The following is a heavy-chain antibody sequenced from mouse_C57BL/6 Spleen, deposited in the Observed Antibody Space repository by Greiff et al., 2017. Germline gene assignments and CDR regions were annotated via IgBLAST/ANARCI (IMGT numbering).Heavy chain of an antibody. CDR1: GYTFTDYN. V-gene: IGHV1-18*01. CDR2: INPNNGGT. CDR3: ARGTGKDYFDY. J-gene: IGHJ2*01. Sequence: EVQLQQSGPELVKPGASVKIPCKASGYTFTDYNMDWVKQSHGKSLEWIGDINPNNGGTIYNQKFKGKATLTVDKSSSTAYMELRSLTSEDTAVYYCARGTGKDYFDYWGQGATLPVSS. D-gene: IGHD4-1*01.